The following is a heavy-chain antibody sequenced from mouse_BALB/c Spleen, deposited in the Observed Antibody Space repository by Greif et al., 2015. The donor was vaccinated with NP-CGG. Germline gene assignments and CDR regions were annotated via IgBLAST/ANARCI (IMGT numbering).Heavy chain of an antibody. CDR2: ICPGSGNT. D-gene: IGHD1-1*01. CDR1: GYTFTDYY. J-gene: IGHJ2*01. CDR3: ARHTVVARFDY. V-gene: IGHV1-77*01. Sequence: VQLQQSGAELARPGASVKLSCKASGYTFTDYYINWVKQRTGQGLEWIGEICPGSGNTYYNEKFKGKATLTADKSSSTAYMQLSSLTSEDSAVYFCARHTVVARFDYWGQGTTLTVSS.